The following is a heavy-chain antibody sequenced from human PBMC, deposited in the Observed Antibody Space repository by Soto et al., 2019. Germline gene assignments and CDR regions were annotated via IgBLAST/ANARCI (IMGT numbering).Heavy chain of an antibody. Sequence: EVQVEESGGGLVQPGGSLRLSCVASGFTFSNYWMSWVRQAPGKGPEWVANIKQDGSEKNYVDSVKGRFSISRDNAKNSVFLQMNSLRADDTAVYHCARAGGYDYWSLFDPWGQGTLVTVSS. J-gene: IGHJ5*02. V-gene: IGHV3-7*01. D-gene: IGHD3-3*01. CDR1: GFTFSNYW. CDR2: IKQDGSEK. CDR3: ARAGGYDYWSLFDP.